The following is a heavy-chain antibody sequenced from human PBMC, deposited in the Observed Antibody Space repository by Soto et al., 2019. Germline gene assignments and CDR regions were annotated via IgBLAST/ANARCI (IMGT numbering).Heavy chain of an antibody. CDR1: GFTFSSYG. CDR3: AKDRRTIFGVVIIPDYYYGMDV. J-gene: IGHJ6*02. V-gene: IGHV3-30*18. Sequence: LRLSCAASGFTFSSYGMHWVRQAPGKGLEWVAVISYDGSNKYYADSVKGRFTISRDNSKNTLYLQMNSLRAEDTAVYYCAKDRRTIFGVVIIPDYYYGMDVWGQGTTVTVSS. CDR2: ISYDGSNK. D-gene: IGHD3-3*01.